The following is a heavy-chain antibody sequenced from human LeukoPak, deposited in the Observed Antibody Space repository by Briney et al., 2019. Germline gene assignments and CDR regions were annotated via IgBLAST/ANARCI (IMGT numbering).Heavy chain of an antibody. CDR3: AREPPRPRKGVFKGWFGEP. V-gene: IGHV3-21*01. J-gene: IGHJ5*02. Sequence: PGGSLRLSCAASGFTFSSYSMNWVRQAPGKGLEWVSSISSSSSYIYYADSVKGRFTISRDNAKNSLYLQMNSLRAEDTAVYYCAREPPRPRKGVFKGWFGEPWGLGTLVTVSS. D-gene: IGHD3-10*01. CDR1: GFTFSSYS. CDR2: ISSSSSYI.